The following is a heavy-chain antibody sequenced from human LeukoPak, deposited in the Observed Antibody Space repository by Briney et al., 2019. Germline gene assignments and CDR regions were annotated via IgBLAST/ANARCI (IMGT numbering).Heavy chain of an antibody. CDR1: GYTFTSYG. D-gene: IGHD3-22*01. Sequence: ASVKVSCKTSGYTFTSYGITWVRQAPGQGLEWMGWISAYNGNTNYAQKLQGRVTMTTDTSTSTAYMELRSLRSDDTAVYYCARGRRGDYYDSSGYYNYWGQGTLVTVSS. V-gene: IGHV1-18*01. CDR3: ARGRRGDYYDSSGYYNY. CDR2: ISAYNGNT. J-gene: IGHJ4*02.